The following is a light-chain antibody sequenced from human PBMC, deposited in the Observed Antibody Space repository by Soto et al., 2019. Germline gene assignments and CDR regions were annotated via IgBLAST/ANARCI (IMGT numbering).Light chain of an antibody. J-gene: IGKJ1*01. V-gene: IGKV3D-15*03. CDR1: QSVSSN. CDR3: HQYNDWPRT. Sequence: EIVFTQSPGTLSLSPGERATLSCRASQSVSSNYFAWYQQKPGQAPRLLIYGASNRATGIPDRFSGSGSETEFTLTISILQSEDSALYYCHQYNDWPRTVGQGTKGDIK. CDR2: GAS.